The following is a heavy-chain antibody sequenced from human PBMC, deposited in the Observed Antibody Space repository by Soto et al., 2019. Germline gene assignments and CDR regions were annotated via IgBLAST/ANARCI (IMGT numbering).Heavy chain of an antibody. V-gene: IGHV4-34*01. CDR2: INHSGST. D-gene: IGHD2-2*01. J-gene: IGHJ6*02. CDR1: GGSFSGYY. CDR3: ARGADVVVPAEYYYYYYGMDV. Sequence: SETLSLTCAVYGGSFSGYYWSWIRQPPGKGLEWIGEINHSGSTNYNPSLKSRVTISVDTSKNQFSLKLSSVTAADTAVYYCARGADVVVPAEYYYYYYGMDVWGQGTTVTVSS.